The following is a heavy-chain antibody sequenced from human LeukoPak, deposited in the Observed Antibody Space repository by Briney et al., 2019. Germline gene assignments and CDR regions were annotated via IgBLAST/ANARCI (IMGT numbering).Heavy chain of an antibody. CDR2: ISGSGGST. CDR1: GFTFSSYA. CDR3: AKDMYSSSWSRVSFYFDY. J-gene: IGHJ4*02. V-gene: IGHV3-23*01. Sequence: GGSLRLSCAASGFTFSSYAMRWVRQAPGKGLEWVSAISGSGGSTYYADSVKGRFTISRDNSKNTLYLQMNSLRAEDTAVYYCAKDMYSSSWSRVSFYFDYWGQGTLVTVSS. D-gene: IGHD6-13*01.